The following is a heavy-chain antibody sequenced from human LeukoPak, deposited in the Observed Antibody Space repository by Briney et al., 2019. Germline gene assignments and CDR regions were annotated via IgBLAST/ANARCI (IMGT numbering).Heavy chain of an antibody. J-gene: IGHJ4*02. V-gene: IGHV4-59*08. Sequence: SETLSLTCTVSGGSISSYYWSWIRQPPGKGLEWIGYIYYSGSTNYNPSLKSRVTISVDTSKNQFSLKLSSVTAADTAVYYCARGPMGQQLGPLNYWGQGTLVTVSS. D-gene: IGHD6-13*01. CDR2: IYYSGST. CDR3: ARGPMGQQLGPLNY. CDR1: GGSISSYY.